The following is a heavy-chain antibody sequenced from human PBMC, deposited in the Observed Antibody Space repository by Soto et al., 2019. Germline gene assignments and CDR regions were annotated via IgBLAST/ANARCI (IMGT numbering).Heavy chain of an antibody. CDR2: IKQDGSAT. CDR1: GLTFSSYC. V-gene: IGHV3-7*03. CDR3: ARDPYSADSYGYGSFDY. D-gene: IGHD5-18*01. J-gene: IGHJ4*02. Sequence: EVQLVESGGGLVQPGGSLRLSGTATGLTFSSYCMTWVLHAPGRGLEWVANIKQDGSATQYVDSVKGRFTISSDNAKNSLYLQMKSLRADDTAVYYCARDPYSADSYGYGSFDYWGPGPLVTVSP.